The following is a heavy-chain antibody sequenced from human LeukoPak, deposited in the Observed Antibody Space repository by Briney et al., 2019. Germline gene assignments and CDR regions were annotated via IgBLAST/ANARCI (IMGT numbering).Heavy chain of an antibody. Sequence: ASVKVSCGPSGYTFTAYYIHWVRQAPGQGLEWMGWINPDSGSTNYAQKFQGMVTMTRDTSITTAFMELNSLRSDDTAVYYCARDLKMGYSSGRYSWGTGSSNDYWGQGTLVTVSS. CDR2: INPDSGST. V-gene: IGHV1-2*02. CDR3: ARDLKMGYSSGRYSWGTGSSNDY. D-gene: IGHD6-19*01. CDR1: GYTFTAYY. J-gene: IGHJ4*02.